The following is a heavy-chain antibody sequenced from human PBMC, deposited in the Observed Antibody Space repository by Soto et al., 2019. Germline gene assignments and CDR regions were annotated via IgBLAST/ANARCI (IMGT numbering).Heavy chain of an antibody. CDR1: GYIFSDYG. J-gene: IGHJ6*02. D-gene: IGHD6-6*01. CDR2: ISGYSGNA. CDR3: ARGIAARPTYYGMDV. V-gene: IGHV1-18*04. Sequence: ASVKVSCKTSGYIFSDYGINWVRQAPGQGLEWMGWISGYSGNANLAQKFQGRVTITADESTSTAYMELSSLRSEDTAVYYCARGIAARPTYYGMDVWGQGTTVTVSS.